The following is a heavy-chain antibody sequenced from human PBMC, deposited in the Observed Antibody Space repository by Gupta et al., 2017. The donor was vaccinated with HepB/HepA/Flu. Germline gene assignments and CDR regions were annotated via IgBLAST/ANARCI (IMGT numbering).Heavy chain of an antibody. V-gene: IGHV1-2*02. J-gene: IGHJ6*03. CDR2: INPNSGGT. CDR1: GYTFTGYY. CDR3: ARCIAAPTGFDYYYYYMDV. Sequence: QVQLVQSGAEVKKPGASVTVSCKASGYTFTGYYMHWVRQAPGQGLEWMGWINPNSGGTNYAQKFQGRVTMTRDTSISTAYMELSRLRSDDTAVYYCARCIAAPTGFDYYYYYMDVWGKGTTVTVSS. D-gene: IGHD6-25*01.